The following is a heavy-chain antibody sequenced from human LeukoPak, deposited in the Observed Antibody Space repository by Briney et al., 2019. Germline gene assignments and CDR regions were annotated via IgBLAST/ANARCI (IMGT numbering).Heavy chain of an antibody. V-gene: IGHV4-61*02. CDR2: IYTCGST. D-gene: IGHD1-1*01. Sequence: SETLSLTCTGTGGSISSGSYYWSWIRQPAGKGLEWIGRIYTCGSTNYHPSLKSRVTISVDTSKNQFSLKLSSVTAADTAVYYCASASTTHYYYYYGMDVWGQGTTVIVSS. J-gene: IGHJ6*02. CDR1: GGSISSGSYY. CDR3: ASASTTHYYYYYGMDV.